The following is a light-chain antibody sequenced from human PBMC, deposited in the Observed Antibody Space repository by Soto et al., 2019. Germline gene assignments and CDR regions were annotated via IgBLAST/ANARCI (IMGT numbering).Light chain of an antibody. Sequence: QSALTQPASVSGSHGQSITISCTGTSSDVGGYNYVSWYQQHAGKAPKLMIYDVSNRPSGVSNRFSGSKSGNTASLTISGLQSEDEADYYCSSYTSSSTRVFGTGTKLTVL. CDR2: DVS. CDR3: SSYTSSSTRV. V-gene: IGLV2-14*01. J-gene: IGLJ1*01. CDR1: SSDVGGYNY.